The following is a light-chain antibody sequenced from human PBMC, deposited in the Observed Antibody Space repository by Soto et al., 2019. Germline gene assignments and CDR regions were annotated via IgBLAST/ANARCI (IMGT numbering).Light chain of an antibody. J-gene: IGLJ1*01. V-gene: IGLV1-44*01. CDR2: SYD. CDR1: SSNLGDNA. Sequence: QSVLTQPPSASGTPGQRVTISCSTSSSNLGDNAVNWYQHVPGTAPKLLIYSYDQRPSGVPDRFSGSKSGTSASLAISGPQFEKKADYYCAPWDASLDGYVFGTGTKFTVL. CDR3: APWDASLDGYV.